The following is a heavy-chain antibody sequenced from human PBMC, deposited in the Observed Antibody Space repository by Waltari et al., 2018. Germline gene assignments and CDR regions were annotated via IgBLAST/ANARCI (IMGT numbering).Heavy chain of an antibody. CDR1: GYSFTNYW. Sequence: SGAEVKKPGESLKISCKGSGYSFTNYWIGWVRQMSGKGLEWMGIIYPGDSDITYSPSFQGQVTISADKSISTAYLQWSSLKASDTAIYYCAKLNDSNAYYRGFDYWGQGTLVTVSS. V-gene: IGHV5-51*03. CDR3: AKLNDSNAYYRGFDY. CDR2: IYPGDSDI. D-gene: IGHD3-22*01. J-gene: IGHJ4*02.